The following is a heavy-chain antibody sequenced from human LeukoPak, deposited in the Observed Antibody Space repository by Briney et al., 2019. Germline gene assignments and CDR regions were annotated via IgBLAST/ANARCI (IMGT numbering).Heavy chain of an antibody. J-gene: IGHJ4*02. CDR2: IKQDGSEK. V-gene: IGHV3-7*01. Sequence: PGGSLRLSCAASGFTFSSYWMSWVRQAPGKGLEWVANIKQDGSEKYYVDSVKGRFTTSRDNAKNSLYLQMNSLRAEDTAVYYCARWGPYSSGWVDYWGQGTLVTVSS. CDR1: GFTFSSYW. D-gene: IGHD6-19*01. CDR3: ARWGPYSSGWVDY.